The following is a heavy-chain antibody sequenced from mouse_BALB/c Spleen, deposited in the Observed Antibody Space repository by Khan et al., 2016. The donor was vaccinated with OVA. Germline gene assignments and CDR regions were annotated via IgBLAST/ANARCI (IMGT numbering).Heavy chain of an antibody. Sequence: VQLKQSGPGLVKPSQSLSLTCTVTGYSITSDYAWNWIRQFPENKLEWMGFISYSGNTKYNPSLKSRFSITRDTSKNQFFLQLNSVTTEYTATYYCARVYGGDFDYWGQGTSLTVSS. CDR3: ARVYGGDFDY. D-gene: IGHD1-1*01. CDR2: ISYSGNT. J-gene: IGHJ2*02. CDR1: GYSITSDYA. V-gene: IGHV3-2*02.